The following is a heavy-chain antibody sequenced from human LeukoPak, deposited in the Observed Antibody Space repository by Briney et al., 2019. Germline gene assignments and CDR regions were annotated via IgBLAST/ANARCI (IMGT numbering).Heavy chain of an antibody. D-gene: IGHD3-22*01. J-gene: IGHJ6*03. V-gene: IGHV3-23*01. CDR1: GFIFSDYS. CDR2: LGTRGDNK. CDR3: ARAYYYDSSGYYYFYYYYYMDV. Sequence: PGGSLRLSCAASGFIFSDYSMSWVRQAPGKGLEWVSSLGTRGDNKYYAASVKGRFSISRDNAKNSLYLQMNSLRAEDTAVYYCARAYYYDSSGYYYFYYYYYMDVWGKGTTVTVSS.